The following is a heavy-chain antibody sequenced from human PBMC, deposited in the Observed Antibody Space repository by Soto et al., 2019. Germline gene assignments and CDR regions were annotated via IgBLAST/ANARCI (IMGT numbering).Heavy chain of an antibody. CDR1: GFICSSYD. D-gene: IGHD2-8*02. V-gene: IGHV3-23*01. CDR2: ILVAGSQ. J-gene: IGHJ3*02. Sequence: GGSLRLSCAVSGFICSSYDMSWVRQAPGKGLAWVSTILVAGSQHYEDSVQGRFTIPRDTSKNTVFLYMNSLTAGDTAVYYCAKATATGGGAFEIYGQGTMVTVS. CDR3: AKATATGGGAFEI.